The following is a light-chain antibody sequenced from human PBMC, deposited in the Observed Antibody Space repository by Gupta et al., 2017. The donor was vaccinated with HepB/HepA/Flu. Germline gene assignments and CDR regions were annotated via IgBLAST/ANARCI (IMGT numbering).Light chain of an antibody. J-gene: IGLJ1*01. Sequence: SYVLTQPPSVSVAPGKTARITCGGNNIGRKSVHWYQQKPGQAPVLVVYDDNDRPSGIPERFSGSNSGNTATLSISRVEAEDEADYYCQVWDSSSDPLYVFGTGTKVTVL. CDR2: DDN. V-gene: IGLV3-21*03. CDR1: NIGRKS. CDR3: QVWDSSSDPLYV.